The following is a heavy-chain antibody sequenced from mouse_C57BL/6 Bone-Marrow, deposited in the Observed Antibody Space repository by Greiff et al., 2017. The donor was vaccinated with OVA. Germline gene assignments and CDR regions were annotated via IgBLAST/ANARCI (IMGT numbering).Heavy chain of an antibody. V-gene: IGHV3-8*01. CDR2: ISYSGST. CDR1: GYSITSDY. D-gene: IGHD2-5*01. CDR3: ARRYSNYDWYFDV. Sequence: EVMLVESGPGLAKPSQTLSLTCSVTGYSITSDYWNWIRKFPGNKLEYMGYISYSGSTYYNPSLKSRISITRDTSKNHYYLQLNSVTTEDTATYYCARRYSNYDWYFDVWGTGTTVTVSS. J-gene: IGHJ1*03.